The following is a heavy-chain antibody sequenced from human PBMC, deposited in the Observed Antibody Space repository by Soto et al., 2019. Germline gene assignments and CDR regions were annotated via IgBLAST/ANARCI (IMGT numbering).Heavy chain of an antibody. CDR3: ARGSRHFDWLPDY. V-gene: IGHV4-4*07. CDR1: GASISNSF. Sequence: SETLSLTCTVSGASISNSFWNWIRQPAGKGLEWIGRIHSSGSTNYNPSLKSRVTMSVDTSKHQFSLKVSSVTAADTAVYYCARGSRHFDWLPDYWGQGTQVTVS. J-gene: IGHJ4*02. D-gene: IGHD3-9*01. CDR2: IHSSGST.